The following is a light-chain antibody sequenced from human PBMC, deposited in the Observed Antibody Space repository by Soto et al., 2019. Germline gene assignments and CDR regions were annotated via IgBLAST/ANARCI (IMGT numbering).Light chain of an antibody. J-gene: IGKJ4*01. V-gene: IGKV1-9*01. Sequence: DIQLTQSPSFLSASVGDRVTSTCRASQGINSYLAWYQQMPGKVPNLLIYDASTLQSGVPSRFSGSGSGTEFTLTISSLQPEDFAAYYCQQLNSHPLSFGGGTKVEIK. CDR3: QQLNSHPLS. CDR1: QGINSY. CDR2: DAS.